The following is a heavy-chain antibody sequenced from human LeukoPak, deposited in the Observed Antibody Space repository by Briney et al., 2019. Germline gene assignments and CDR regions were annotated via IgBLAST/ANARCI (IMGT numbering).Heavy chain of an antibody. Sequence: GGSLRLSCAASGFIFSNYAMYWVRQAPGKGVEWVSAICGRSGSTYYADSVKGRFTISRDSSKNTLYLQMNSLRADDTAVYYCAKWGDYNVLTGYYVSDFWGQGTLVTVSS. V-gene: IGHV3-23*01. CDR3: AKWGDYNVLTGYYVSDF. CDR1: GFIFSNYA. J-gene: IGHJ4*02. D-gene: IGHD3-9*01. CDR2: ICGRSGST.